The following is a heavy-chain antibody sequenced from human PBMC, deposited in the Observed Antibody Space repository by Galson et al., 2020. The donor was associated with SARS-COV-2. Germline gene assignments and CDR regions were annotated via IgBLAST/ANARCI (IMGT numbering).Heavy chain of an antibody. CDR3: ARGRKMATIVRRSFDY. CDR1: GESFSDYY. V-gene: IGHV4-34*01. Sequence: SQASETLSLTCALYGESFSDYYWNWIRQPPGKGLEWIGDINHSGSTNYNPSLKSRVTISVDTSRNQLSLKLFSVTAADTALYYCARGRKMATIVRRSFDYWGQGALVTVSS. J-gene: IGHJ4*02. D-gene: IGHD5-12*01. CDR2: INHSGST.